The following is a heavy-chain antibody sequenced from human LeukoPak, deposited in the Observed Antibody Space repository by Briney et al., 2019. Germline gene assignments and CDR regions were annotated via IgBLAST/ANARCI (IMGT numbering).Heavy chain of an antibody. J-gene: IGHJ4*02. V-gene: IGHV3-30*06. CDR3: AREMRTFEGSGYFHDY. Sequence: QPGRSLRLSCAASGFTLSSYGMHWVRQAPGKGLEWVSLISSGGTYEYYADSVKGRFTISRDNSKNTLYLQLNSLRAEDTAVYYCAREMRTFEGSGYFHDYWGQGTLVTVSS. CDR2: ISSGGTYE. CDR1: GFTLSSYG. D-gene: IGHD3-22*01.